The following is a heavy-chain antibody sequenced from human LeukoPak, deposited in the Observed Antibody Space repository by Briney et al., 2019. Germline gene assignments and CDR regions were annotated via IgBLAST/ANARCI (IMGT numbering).Heavy chain of an antibody. J-gene: IGHJ4*02. CDR1: SDSISSSGYY. Sequence: SETLSLTCTVSSDSISSSGYYWGWIRQTPGKGLEWIGSINHGGITYYNPSLKSRVTISVDTSKNQFSLKLSSVTAADTAVYYCGRDRPAGYFDYWGPGNLGNVSS. CDR3: GRDRPAGYFDY. V-gene: IGHV4-39*07. CDR2: INHGGIT. D-gene: IGHD6-13*01.